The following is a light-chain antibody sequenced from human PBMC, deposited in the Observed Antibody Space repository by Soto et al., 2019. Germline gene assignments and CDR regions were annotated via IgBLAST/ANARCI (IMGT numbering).Light chain of an antibody. V-gene: IGLV2-14*01. CDR3: SSYTCSSTLLYV. J-gene: IGLJ1*01. CDR2: AVS. CDR1: SSDVGGYNY. Sequence: QSALTQPASVSGSPGQSITISCTGTSSDVGGYNYVSWYQQHPGKAPKLMIYAVSNRPSGVSNRFSGSKSGNTASLTISGLQAEDEADYYCSSYTCSSTLLYVFGTGTQLTVL.